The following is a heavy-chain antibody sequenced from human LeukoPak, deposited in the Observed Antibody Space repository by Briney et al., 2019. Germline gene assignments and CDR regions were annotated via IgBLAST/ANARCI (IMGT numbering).Heavy chain of an antibody. CDR2: IYTSGST. CDR1: GGSISDYY. V-gene: IGHV4-4*07. D-gene: IGHD3-10*01. CDR3: ARGPGRITMVRGVENRYYYYGMDV. Sequence: PSETLSLTCTVSGGSISDYYWSWIRQPAGKGLEWIGRIYTSGSTNYNPSLKTRVTMSVDTSKNQFSLRLSSVTAADTAVYYCARGPGRITMVRGVENRYYYYGMDVWGQGTTVTVSS. J-gene: IGHJ6*02.